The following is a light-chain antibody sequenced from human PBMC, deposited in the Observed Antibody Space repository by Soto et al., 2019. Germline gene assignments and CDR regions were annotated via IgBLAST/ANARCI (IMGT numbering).Light chain of an antibody. CDR3: QQYGSSPWT. Sequence: EMVMTQSPATLSVSPGERGTVSCRASQSVSSNLAWYQQKGGQAPRLLIYGASTRATGIPDRFSGSGSGTDFTLTISRLEPEDFAVYHCQQYGSSPWTFGQGTKVDIK. CDR1: QSVSSN. CDR2: GAS. V-gene: IGKV3-20*01. J-gene: IGKJ1*01.